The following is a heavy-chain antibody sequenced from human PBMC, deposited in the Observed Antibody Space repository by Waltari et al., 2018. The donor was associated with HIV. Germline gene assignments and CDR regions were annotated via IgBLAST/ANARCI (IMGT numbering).Heavy chain of an antibody. CDR3: GYRKKSSGSGWNEGVIVS. J-gene: IGHJ5*02. Sequence: QITLEESGPTLVRATETLTLTCTFSGFSLDTNGVGVGWLRPPPGKTLEWLAVIYWDNDKRYSPSLKNRLTITKDTSKNQVVLTMTYTDPVDTATYFCGYRKKSSGSGWNEGVIVSWGQGKLV. CDR1: GFSLDTNGVG. CDR2: IYWDNDK. V-gene: IGHV2-5*02. D-gene: IGHD6-19*01.